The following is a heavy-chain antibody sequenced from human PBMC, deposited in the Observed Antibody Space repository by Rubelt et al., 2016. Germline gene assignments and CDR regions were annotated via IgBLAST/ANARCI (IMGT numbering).Heavy chain of an antibody. J-gene: IGHJ3*02. V-gene: IGHV4-59*08. Sequence: QVQLQESGPGLVKPSETLSLTCTVSGGSISSYYWSWIRQPPGKGLEWIGYVHYSGSTDYNPSLKSRVTLSVDTSKKQFPQKGRSGTAADTAVYYCARTSGYNYDEAFDIWGQGTMVTVSS. CDR1: GGSISSYY. CDR3: ARTSGYNYDEAFDI. CDR2: VHYSGST. D-gene: IGHD5-12*01.